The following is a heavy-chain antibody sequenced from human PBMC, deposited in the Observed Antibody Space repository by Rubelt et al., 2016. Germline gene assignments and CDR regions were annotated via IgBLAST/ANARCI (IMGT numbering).Heavy chain of an antibody. V-gene: IGHV3-23*01. D-gene: IGHD1-1*01. CDR3: ARDGRNQPGSY. Sequence: SRGTLVQPGGSLRLYCAASGFTFGSYGMSWVRQAPGKGLEWVSAISSSGARTKYADSVKGRFTISRDNSKKTVYLQMNSLRAEDTAVYYCARDGRNQPGSYWGQGTLVTVSS. CDR2: ISSSGART. CDR1: GFTFGSYG. J-gene: IGHJ4*02.